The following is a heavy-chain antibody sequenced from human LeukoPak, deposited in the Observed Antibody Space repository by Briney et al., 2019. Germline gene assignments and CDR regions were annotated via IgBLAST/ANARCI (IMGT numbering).Heavy chain of an antibody. CDR2: IYYSGST. V-gene: IGHV4-61*01. J-gene: IGHJ4*02. CDR3: AGDRGSYWGIDY. D-gene: IGHD1-26*01. Sequence: SETLSLTCTVFGSSINSVYSWGWIRQPPGKGLEWIGYIYYSGSTNYNPSLKSRVTISVDTSKNQFSLKLSSVTAADTAVYYCAGDRGSYWGIDYWGQGTLVTVSS. CDR1: GSSINSVYS.